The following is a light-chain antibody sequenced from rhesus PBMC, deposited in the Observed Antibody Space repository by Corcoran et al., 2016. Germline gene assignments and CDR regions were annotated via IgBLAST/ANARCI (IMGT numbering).Light chain of an antibody. V-gene: IGKV3-42*03. CDR1: QSVSRN. CDR2: GAS. CDR3: QQYSNWPLT. Sequence: EIVMTQSPATLSLSPGERATLSCRASQSVSRNLAWYQQKPGQAPRLLIYGASSRATGIPDRFSGSGSGTEVTLTSSSLEPEDFAVYYCQQYSNWPLTFGGGTKVEIK. J-gene: IGKJ4*01.